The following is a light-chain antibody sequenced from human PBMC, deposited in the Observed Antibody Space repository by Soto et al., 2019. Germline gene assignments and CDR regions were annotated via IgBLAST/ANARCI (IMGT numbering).Light chain of an antibody. CDR1: QSVSSTY. CDR2: GAS. J-gene: IGKJ1*01. V-gene: IGKV3-20*01. CDR3: QQYGSSPRT. Sequence: EIVLTQSPGTLSLSPGERATLSCRASQSVSSTYLAWHQQKPGQAPRLLIYGASSRATGIPDRFSGSRSGTDFTLTINRLEPEAFVVYYCQQYGSSPRTFGQGTKVEI.